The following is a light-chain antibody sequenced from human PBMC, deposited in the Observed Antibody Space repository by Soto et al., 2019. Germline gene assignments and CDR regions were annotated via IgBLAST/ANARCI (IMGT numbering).Light chain of an antibody. CDR3: QQYNNWPPLT. CDR2: GAS. J-gene: IGKJ4*01. Sequence: EIVMTQSPATLSVSPGERATLSCRASQSVSSNLAWYQHKPGQAPRRLIYGASTSATGIPARFSGSGSGTEFTLTISSLQSEDFAVYYCQQYNNWPPLTFGGGTKVEIK. CDR1: QSVSSN. V-gene: IGKV3-15*01.